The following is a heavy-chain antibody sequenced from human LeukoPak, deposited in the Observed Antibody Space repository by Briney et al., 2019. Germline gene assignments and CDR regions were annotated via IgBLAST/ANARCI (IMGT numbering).Heavy chain of an antibody. D-gene: IGHD5-12*01. CDR1: GFTFSSYS. Sequence: GGSLRLSCAASGFTFSSYSMNWVRQAPGKGLEWVSYISSSSSTIYYADSVKGRFTISRDNAKNSLYLQMNSLRAEDTAVYYCARGGYSGYDYYYYYMDVWGKGTTVTVSS. CDR3: ARGGYSGYDYYYYYMDV. V-gene: IGHV3-48*01. J-gene: IGHJ6*03. CDR2: ISSSSSTI.